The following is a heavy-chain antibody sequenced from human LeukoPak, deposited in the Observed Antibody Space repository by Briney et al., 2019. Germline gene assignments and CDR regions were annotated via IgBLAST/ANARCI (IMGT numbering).Heavy chain of an antibody. CDR2: ISYDGSNK. V-gene: IGHV3-30-3*01. CDR1: GFTFSSHA. Sequence: GGSLRLSCAASGFTFSSHAMHWVRQAPGKGLEWVAVISYDGSNKYYADSVKGRFTISRDNSKNTLYLQMNSLRAEDTAVYYCARDQDAFDTWGQGTMVTVSS. CDR3: ARDQDAFDT. J-gene: IGHJ3*02.